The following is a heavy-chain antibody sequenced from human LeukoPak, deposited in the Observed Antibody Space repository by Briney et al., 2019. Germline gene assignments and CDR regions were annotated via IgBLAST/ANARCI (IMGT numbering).Heavy chain of an antibody. Sequence: PGGSLRLSCAASGFTFSSYAMSWVRQAPGKGLEWVSAISGSGGSTYYADSVKGRFTISRDNYKNTLYLQMNSLRAEDTAVYYCASRRRGNIFWVRYFDWLLSTYWGQGTLVTVSS. D-gene: IGHD3-9*01. CDR2: ISGSGGST. CDR3: ASRRRGNIFWVRYFDWLLSTY. V-gene: IGHV3-23*01. J-gene: IGHJ4*02. CDR1: GFTFSSYA.